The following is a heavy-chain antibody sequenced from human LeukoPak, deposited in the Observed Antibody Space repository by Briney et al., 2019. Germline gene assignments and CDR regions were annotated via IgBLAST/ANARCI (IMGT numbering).Heavy chain of an antibody. Sequence: GGSLRLSCAASGFTFSSYGMHWVRQAPGKGLEWVAVISYDGSNRYYADSVKGRFTISRDNSKNTLYLQMNSLRAEDTAVYYCAKAVTIRYGSGSYYLDYWGQGTVVTVSS. D-gene: IGHD3-10*01. V-gene: IGHV3-30*18. CDR3: AKAVTIRYGSGSYYLDY. CDR2: ISYDGSNR. CDR1: GFTFSSYG. J-gene: IGHJ4*02.